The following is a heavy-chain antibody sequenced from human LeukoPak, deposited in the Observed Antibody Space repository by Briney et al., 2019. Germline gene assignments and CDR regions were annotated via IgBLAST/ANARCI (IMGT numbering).Heavy chain of an antibody. J-gene: IGHJ4*02. V-gene: IGHV3-30*04. CDR3: ARYSVRGVIRDY. CDR1: GFTFSSYA. CDR2: ISYDGSNK. Sequence: GGSLRLSCAASGFTFSSYAMHWVRQAPGKGLGWVAVISYDGSNKYHADSVKGRFTISRDNSKNTLYLQMNSLRAEDTAVYYCARYSVRGVIRDYWGQGTLVTVSS. D-gene: IGHD3-10*01.